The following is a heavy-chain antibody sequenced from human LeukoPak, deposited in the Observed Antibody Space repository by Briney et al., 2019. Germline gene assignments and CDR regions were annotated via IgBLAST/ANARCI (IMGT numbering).Heavy chain of an antibody. Sequence: GGSLRLSGAASGFTFSSYRMSWVRQAPGKGLEWVANIKQDGSEKYYVDSVKGRFTISRDNAKNSLYLQMNSLRAEDTAVYYCARDRRRLWFGELDYWGQGTLVTVSS. V-gene: IGHV3-7*01. CDR1: GFTFSSYR. CDR2: IKQDGSEK. J-gene: IGHJ4*02. CDR3: ARDRRRLWFGELDY. D-gene: IGHD3-10*01.